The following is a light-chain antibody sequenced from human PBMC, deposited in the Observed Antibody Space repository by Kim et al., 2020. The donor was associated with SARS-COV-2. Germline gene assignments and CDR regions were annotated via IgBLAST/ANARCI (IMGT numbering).Light chain of an antibody. V-gene: IGKV2-30*01. CDR1: QSLVYSDGNTY. CDR2: KVS. CDR3: MQGTHWPFT. Sequence: PPSIASRSSQSLVYSDGNTYLNWFHQRPGQSPRRLIYKVSSRDSGVPDRLSGSGSGTDFTLQISRVEAEDVGVSYCMQGTHWPFTFGPGTKVDIK. J-gene: IGKJ3*01.